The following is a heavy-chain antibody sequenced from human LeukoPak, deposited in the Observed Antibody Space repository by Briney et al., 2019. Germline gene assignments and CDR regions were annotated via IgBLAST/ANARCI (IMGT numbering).Heavy chain of an antibody. Sequence: PSETLSLTCTVSGCSISSYYWSWIPQPPGKGLEWIGYIYYSGSTNYNPSLKSRVTISVDTSKNQFSLKLSSVTAAGTAVYYCASLGGETGTTGNFDYWGQGTLVTVSS. D-gene: IGHD1-1*01. CDR3: ASLGGETGTTGNFDY. CDR1: GCSISSYY. J-gene: IGHJ4*02. CDR2: IYYSGST. V-gene: IGHV4-59*01.